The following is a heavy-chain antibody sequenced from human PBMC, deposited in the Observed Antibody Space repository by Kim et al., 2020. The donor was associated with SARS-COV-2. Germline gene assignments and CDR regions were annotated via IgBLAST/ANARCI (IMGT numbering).Heavy chain of an antibody. Sequence: KLQGKVTMTTDTSTSTAYMELRSLRSDDTAVYYCARDGGFYVDIVAPFDYWGQGTLVTVSS. D-gene: IGHD5-12*01. J-gene: IGHJ4*02. V-gene: IGHV1-18*01. CDR3: ARDGGFYVDIVAPFDY.